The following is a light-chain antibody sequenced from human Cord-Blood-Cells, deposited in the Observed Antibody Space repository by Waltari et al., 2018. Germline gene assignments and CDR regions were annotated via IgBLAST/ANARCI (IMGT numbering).Light chain of an antibody. CDR3: CSYAGSSTFV. Sequence: QSALTQPASVSGSPGQSITISCTGTSSDVRSYNLVPWYQQHPGKAPKLMIYEGSKRPSGVSNRFSGSKSGNTASLTISGLQAEDEADYYCCSYAGSSTFVFGGGTKLTVL. V-gene: IGLV2-23*03. CDR2: EGS. J-gene: IGLJ3*02. CDR1: SSDVRSYNL.